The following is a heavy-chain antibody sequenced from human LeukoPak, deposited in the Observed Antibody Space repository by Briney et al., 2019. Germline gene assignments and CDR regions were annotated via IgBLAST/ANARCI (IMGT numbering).Heavy chain of an antibody. CDR1: GFTLNKFA. CDR2: ISSGGGGI. CDR3: ATDTDYSGSWYKEAVDY. V-gene: IGHV3-23*01. Sequence: GGSLRLSCAASGFTLNKFAMSWVRQAPGKGLEWVSSISSGGGGIYYAESVKGRFTISRDNSKNTLELQMNSLRAEDTAIYYCATDTDYSGSWYKEAVDYWGQGTLVTVSS. D-gene: IGHD6-13*01. J-gene: IGHJ4*02.